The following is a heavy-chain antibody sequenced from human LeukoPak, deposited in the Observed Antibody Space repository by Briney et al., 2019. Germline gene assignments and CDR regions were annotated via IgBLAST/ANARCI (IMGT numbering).Heavy chain of an antibody. Sequence: GGSLRLSCAASGFTFSSYAMSWVRQAPGKGLEWVSAISGSGGSTYYADSVKGRFTISRDNSKNTLYLQMNSLGAEDTAVYYCAKALVITGTHDYWGQGTLVTVSS. CDR1: GFTFSSYA. D-gene: IGHD1-7*01. CDR2: ISGSGGST. V-gene: IGHV3-23*01. J-gene: IGHJ4*02. CDR3: AKALVITGTHDY.